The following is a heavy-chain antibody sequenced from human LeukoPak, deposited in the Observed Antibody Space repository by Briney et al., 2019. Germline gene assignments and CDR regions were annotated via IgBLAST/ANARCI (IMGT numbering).Heavy chain of an antibody. J-gene: IGHJ5*02. CDR3: AREAASETWFDP. Sequence: PGGSLRLSCAASGFTFSNAWMSWVRQAPGKGLEWVANIKQDGSEKYYVDSVKGRFTISRDNAKNSLYLQMNSLRAEDTAVYYCAREAASETWFDPWGQGTLVTVSS. CDR2: IKQDGSEK. CDR1: GFTFSNAW. V-gene: IGHV3-7*01. D-gene: IGHD6-13*01.